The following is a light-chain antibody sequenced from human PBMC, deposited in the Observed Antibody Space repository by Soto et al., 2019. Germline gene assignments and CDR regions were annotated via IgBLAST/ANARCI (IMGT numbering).Light chain of an antibody. V-gene: IGLV1-47*01. J-gene: IGLJ1*01. CDR2: RND. CDR3: AAWDESRSGYV. Sequence: QSVLTQPSSASGTPGQRVTISCSGSSSNIGTTSVYWYQQLPATAPKLLIYRNDQRPSGVPDRFSGAKSGTSASLAISGLRSEDEADYFCAAWDESRSGYVFGTGTKLTVL. CDR1: SSNIGTTS.